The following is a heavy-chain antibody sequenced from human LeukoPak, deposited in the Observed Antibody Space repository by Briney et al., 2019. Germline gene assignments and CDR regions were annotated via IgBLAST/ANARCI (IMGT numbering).Heavy chain of an antibody. Sequence: PAGTLSLTCTASGFSISSYYWSWIRQPPGKGLEWMGYIYYSGSTNYNPSLKSRVTISVDTSKNQFSLKLSSVTAADTAVYYCAREIPTGIIDYWGQGTLVTVSS. CDR3: AREIPTGIIDY. J-gene: IGHJ4*02. CDR1: GFSISSYY. CDR2: IYYSGST. D-gene: IGHD7-27*01. V-gene: IGHV4-59*01.